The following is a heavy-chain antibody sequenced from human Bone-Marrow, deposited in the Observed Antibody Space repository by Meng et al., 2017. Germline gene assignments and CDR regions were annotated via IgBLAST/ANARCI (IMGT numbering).Heavy chain of an antibody. CDR1: GFTFDDYG. CDR3: ARDHKLLRAFDI. D-gene: IGHD2-15*01. CDR2: INWNGGST. J-gene: IGHJ3*02. V-gene: IGHV3-20*01. Sequence: GESLKISCAASGFTFDDYGMSWVRQAPGKGLEWVSGINWNGGSTGYADSVKGRFTISRDNAKNSLYLQMNSLRAEDTALYHCARDHKLLRAFDIWGQGTMVTVSS.